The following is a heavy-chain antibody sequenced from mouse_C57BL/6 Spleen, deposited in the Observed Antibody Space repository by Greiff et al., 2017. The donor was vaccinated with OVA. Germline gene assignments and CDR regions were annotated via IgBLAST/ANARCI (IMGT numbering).Heavy chain of an antibody. J-gene: IGHJ2*01. CDR2: INYDGSST. CDR1: GFTFSDYY. D-gene: IGHD2-12*01. CDR3: ARRGGVYEDFDY. V-gene: IGHV5-16*01. Sequence: EVQLQESEGGLVQPGSSMKLSCTASGFTFSDYYMAWVRQVPEKGLEWVANINYDGSSTYYLDSLKSRFIISRDNAKNILYLQMSSLKSEDTATYYCARRGGVYEDFDYWGQGTTLTVSS.